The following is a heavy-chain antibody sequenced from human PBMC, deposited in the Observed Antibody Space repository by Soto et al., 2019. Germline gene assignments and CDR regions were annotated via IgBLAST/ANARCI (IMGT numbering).Heavy chain of an antibody. V-gene: IGHV1-18*01. CDR2: ISAYNGNT. J-gene: IGHJ4*02. Sequence: GASVKVSCKASGYTFTSYGISWVRQAPGQGLEWMGWISAYNGNTNYAQKFQGRVTITRDTSASTAYMELSSLRSEDTAVYYCARDMYYDFWSGLFDYWGQGTLVTVSS. D-gene: IGHD3-3*01. CDR3: ARDMYYDFWSGLFDY. CDR1: GYTFTSYG.